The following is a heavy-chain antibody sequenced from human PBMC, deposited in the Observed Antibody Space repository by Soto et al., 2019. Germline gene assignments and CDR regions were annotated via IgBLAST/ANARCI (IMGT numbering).Heavy chain of an antibody. CDR2: IYYSGST. V-gene: IGHV4-59*12. D-gene: IGHD3-16*02. CDR1: GGSISSYY. CDR3: AREIDYDYVWGSYRYIDY. Sequence: QVQLQESGPGLVKPSETLSLTCTVSGGSISSYYWSWIRQPPGKGLEWIGYIYYSGSTNYNPSLKSRVTISVDTSKNQFSLKLSSVTAADTAVYYCAREIDYDYVWGSYRYIDYWGQGTLVTVSS. J-gene: IGHJ4*02.